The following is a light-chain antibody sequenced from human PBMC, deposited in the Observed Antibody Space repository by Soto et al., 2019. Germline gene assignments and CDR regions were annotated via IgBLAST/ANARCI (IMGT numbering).Light chain of an antibody. V-gene: IGKV1-5*03. CDR1: QTTSSW. CDR3: QQGNTYFSLT. J-gene: IGKJ4*01. Sequence: DIQMTHSPSTLSASVGDRVTITCRASQTTSSWVAWYQQKPGKAPELLIYKATSLESGVPSRISGSGSGTEFPLTISSLQPDDFASYYCQQGNTYFSLTFGGGNKVDIK. CDR2: KAT.